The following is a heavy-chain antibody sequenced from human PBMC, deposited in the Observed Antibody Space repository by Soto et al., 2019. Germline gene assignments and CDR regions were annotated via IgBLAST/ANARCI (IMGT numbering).Heavy chain of an antibody. D-gene: IGHD3-22*01. CDR3: ARVPFARLYDISGRNAFDI. V-gene: IGHV4-34*01. Sequence: PSETLSLTCGVYGGSFSGYFWSWIRQPPGKGLEWIGEIDHSGSTNYNPSLKSRVTMSVDTSKNQFSLRLNSVTAADTAVYFCARVPFARLYDISGRNAFDIWGQGTMVTVSS. J-gene: IGHJ3*02. CDR2: IDHSGST. CDR1: GGSFSGYF.